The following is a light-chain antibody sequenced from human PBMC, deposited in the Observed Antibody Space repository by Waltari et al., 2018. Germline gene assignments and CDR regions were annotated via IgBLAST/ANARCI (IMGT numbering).Light chain of an antibody. CDR2: GAS. Sequence: IVLTQSPGTLSLSPGDRAPLSCKASQRLGKNYLAWYQHKPGQAPRLLIYGASSRAAGIPDRFSGSGSGTDFTLTISRLEPEDFAVYYCQQYASSVLYTFGQGTKLEIK. CDR1: QRLGKNY. J-gene: IGKJ2*01. V-gene: IGKV3-20*01. CDR3: QQYASSVLYT.